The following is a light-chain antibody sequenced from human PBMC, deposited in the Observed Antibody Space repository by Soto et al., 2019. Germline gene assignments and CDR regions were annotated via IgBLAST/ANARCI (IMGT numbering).Light chain of an antibody. CDR3: QQYNDWPRT. V-gene: IGKV3-15*01. J-gene: IGKJ1*01. Sequence: EIVMTQSPATLSVSPGERATLSCRASQSVGTYLAWYQQKPGQAPRILIYSASTRAAGISPRFSGGGSGTEFTLIISSLQSEDFAVYHCQQYNDWPRTFGQGTKVGIK. CDR1: QSVGTY. CDR2: SAS.